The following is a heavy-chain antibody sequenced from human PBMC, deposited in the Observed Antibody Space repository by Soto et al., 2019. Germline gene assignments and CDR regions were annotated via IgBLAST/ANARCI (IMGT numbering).Heavy chain of an antibody. D-gene: IGHD5-12*01. J-gene: IGHJ4*02. Sequence: QVQLVESGGDVVQPGRSLRLSCAASGFTFSSYAMHWVRQAPGKGLEWVAVISYDGSNKYYADSVKGRFTISRDNSKNTLYLQMNSLRAEDTAVYYCAREESRDGYNYFVYWGQGTLVTVSS. V-gene: IGHV3-30-3*01. CDR2: ISYDGSNK. CDR3: AREESRDGYNYFVY. CDR1: GFTFSSYA.